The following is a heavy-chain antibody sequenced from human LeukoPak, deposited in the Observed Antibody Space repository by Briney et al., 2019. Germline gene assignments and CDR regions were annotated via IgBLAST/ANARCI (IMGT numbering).Heavy chain of an antibody. Sequence: PSETLSLTCTVSGGSISSYYWNWIRRPAGKGLEWIGRIYTSGSTSYNSSLKSRVTMSVDTSKNQFSLRLSSVTAADTAVYYCARDVGGHNYGYSLDYWGQGTLVSVSS. CDR1: GGSISSYY. CDR3: ARDVGGHNYGYSLDY. CDR2: IYTSGST. J-gene: IGHJ4*02. D-gene: IGHD5-18*01. V-gene: IGHV4-4*07.